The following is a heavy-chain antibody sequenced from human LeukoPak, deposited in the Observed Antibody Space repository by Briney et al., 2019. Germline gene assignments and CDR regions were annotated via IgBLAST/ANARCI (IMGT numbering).Heavy chain of an antibody. CDR3: ARATGYYTSGPFCYMDV. V-gene: IGHV4-59*01. J-gene: IGHJ6*03. Sequence: SETLSLTCTVSGGSISSYYWSWIRQPPGKELEWIGYIYHTGNTNYNPSLKTRVTISVDTSKSQFSLKLNSVTAADTAVYYCARATGYYTSGPFCYMDVWGEGTTVTVS. CDR1: GGSISSYY. D-gene: IGHD2-2*02. CDR2: IYHTGNT.